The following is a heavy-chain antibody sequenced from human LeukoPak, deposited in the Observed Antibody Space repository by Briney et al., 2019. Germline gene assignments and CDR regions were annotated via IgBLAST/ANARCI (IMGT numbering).Heavy chain of an antibody. CDR2: IYHSGST. Sequence: SETLSLTCTVSGGSISSSSYYWGWIRQPPGKGLEWIGSIYHSGSTYYNPSLKSRVTISVDTSKNQFSLKLSSVTAADTAVYYCARGPLYYYDSSGYSTPSSFDYWGQGTLVTVSS. J-gene: IGHJ4*02. CDR3: ARGPLYYYDSSGYSTPSSFDY. V-gene: IGHV4-39*07. CDR1: GGSISSSSYY. D-gene: IGHD3-22*01.